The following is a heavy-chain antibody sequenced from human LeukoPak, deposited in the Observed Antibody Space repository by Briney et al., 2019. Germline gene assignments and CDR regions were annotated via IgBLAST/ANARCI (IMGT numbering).Heavy chain of an antibody. J-gene: IGHJ5*02. CDR3: ARDPLYGDYAGWYDP. CDR2: ISSSGSTI. Sequence: GGSLRLSCAASGFTFSDYYMSWIRQAPGKGLEWVSYISSSGSTIYYAASVKGRFTISRDNAKNSLYLQMNSLRAEDTAVYYCARDPLYGDYAGWYDPWGQGTLVTVSS. V-gene: IGHV3-11*01. CDR1: GFTFSDYY. D-gene: IGHD4-17*01.